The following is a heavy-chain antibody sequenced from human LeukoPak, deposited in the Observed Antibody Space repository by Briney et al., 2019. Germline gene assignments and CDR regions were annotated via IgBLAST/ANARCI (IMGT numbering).Heavy chain of an antibody. CDR2: ISYDGSNK. D-gene: IGHD2-15*01. Sequence: GGSLRLSCAASGFTFSSYAMHWVRQAPGKGLEWVAVISYDGSNKYYADSVKGRFTISRDNSKNTLYLQMNSLRAEDTAVYYCARDSGRAYYYMDVWGKGTTVTVSS. V-gene: IGHV3-30*04. J-gene: IGHJ6*03. CDR3: ARDSGRAYYYMDV. CDR1: GFTFSSYA.